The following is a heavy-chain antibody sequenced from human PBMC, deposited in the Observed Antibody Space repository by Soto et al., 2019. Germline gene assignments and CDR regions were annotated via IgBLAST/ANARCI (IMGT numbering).Heavy chain of an antibody. J-gene: IGHJ4*02. V-gene: IGHV1-18*01. CDR2: ITTDKDKT. CDR3: ATPSPAFDY. Sequence: QVQLVQSGPGVKKPGASVKVSCKTSSYAFTSYGISWVRQAPGQGLEWMGWITTDKDKTTYAQKFQGRVTMTTDTSTSTAYMELRSLRSDDTAVYYCATPSPAFDYWGQGTLVTVSS. CDR1: SYAFTSYG.